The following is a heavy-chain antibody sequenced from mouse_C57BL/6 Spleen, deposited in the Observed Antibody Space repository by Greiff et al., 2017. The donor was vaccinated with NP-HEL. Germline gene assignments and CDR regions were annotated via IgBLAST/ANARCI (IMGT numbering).Heavy chain of an antibody. J-gene: IGHJ1*03. CDR2: INPSTGGT. V-gene: IGHV1-42*01. Sequence: VQLQQSGPELVKPGASVKISCKASGYSFTGYYMNWVKQSPEKSLEWIGEINPSTGGTTYNQKFKAKATLTVDKSSSTAYMQLKSLTSEDSAVYYCARWDGSSSGWYFDVWGTGTTVTVSS. D-gene: IGHD1-1*01. CDR1: GYSFTGYY. CDR3: ARWDGSSSGWYFDV.